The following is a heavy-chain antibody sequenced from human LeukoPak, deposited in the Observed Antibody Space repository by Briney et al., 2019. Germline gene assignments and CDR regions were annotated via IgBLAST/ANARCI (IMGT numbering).Heavy chain of an antibody. CDR1: GYTFTSYG. Sequence: ASVKVSCKASGYTFTSYGISWVRQAPGQGLEWMGWISAYNGNTNYAQKLQGRVTMTTDTSTSTAYMELRSLRSDDTAVYYCARDVPLALDYSNPWGHFDYWGQGTLVTVSS. CDR2: ISAYNGNT. J-gene: IGHJ4*02. D-gene: IGHD4-11*01. V-gene: IGHV1-18*01. CDR3: ARDVPLALDYSNPWGHFDY.